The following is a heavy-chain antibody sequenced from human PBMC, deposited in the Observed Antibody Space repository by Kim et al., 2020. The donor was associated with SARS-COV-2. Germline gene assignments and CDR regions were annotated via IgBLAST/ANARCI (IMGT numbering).Heavy chain of an antibody. CDR1: GFTFSSYA. CDR2: ISYDGSNK. Sequence: GGSLRLSCAASGFTFSSYAMHWVRQAPGKGLEWVAVISYDGSNKYYADSVKGRFTISRDNSKNTLYLQMNSLRAEDTAVYYCARDTYCSSTSCYLEYYGMDVWGQGTTVTVSS. V-gene: IGHV3-30-3*01. J-gene: IGHJ6*02. D-gene: IGHD2-2*01. CDR3: ARDTYCSSTSCYLEYYGMDV.